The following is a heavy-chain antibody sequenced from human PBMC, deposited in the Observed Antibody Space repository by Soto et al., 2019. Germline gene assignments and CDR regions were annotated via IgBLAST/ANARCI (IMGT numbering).Heavy chain of an antibody. V-gene: IGHV3-33*01. CDR2: IWYDGSNK. CDR3: ARDIVDTAILGPYYYYGMDV. CDR1: GFTFSSYG. D-gene: IGHD5-18*01. Sequence: GGSLRLSCAASGFTFSSYGMHWVRQAPGKGLEWVAVIWYDGSNKYYADSVKGRFTISRDNSKNTLYLQMNSLRAEDTAVYYCARDIVDTAILGPYYYYGMDVWGQGTTVTVSS. J-gene: IGHJ6*02.